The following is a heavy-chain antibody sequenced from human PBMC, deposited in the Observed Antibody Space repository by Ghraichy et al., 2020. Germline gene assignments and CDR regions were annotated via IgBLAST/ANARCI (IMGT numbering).Heavy chain of an antibody. Sequence: LSLTCAASGFTFSSYWMHWVRQAPGKGLVWVSRINNDGSSTNYADSVKGRFTISRDNAKNTLYLQMNSLRAEDTAVYYCARAPGRDEFDYWGQGTLVTVSS. D-gene: IGHD5-24*01. CDR3: ARAPGRDEFDY. CDR2: INNDGSST. V-gene: IGHV3-74*01. J-gene: IGHJ4*02. CDR1: GFTFSSYW.